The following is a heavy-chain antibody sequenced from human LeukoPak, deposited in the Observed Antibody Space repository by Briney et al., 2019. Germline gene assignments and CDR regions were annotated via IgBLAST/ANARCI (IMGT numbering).Heavy chain of an antibody. CDR2: INPNSGGT. CDR3: ARGGWSGYSYGSEPEKYFDY. Sequence: ASVKVSCKASGYTFTGYYIHWMQQAPGQGLEWMGWINPNSGGTNDAQKFQGRVTMTTDTSISTAYMELSRLRSDDTALYYCARGGWSGYSYGSEPEKYFDYWGQGTLVTVSS. V-gene: IGHV1-2*02. D-gene: IGHD5-18*01. J-gene: IGHJ4*02. CDR1: GYTFTGYY.